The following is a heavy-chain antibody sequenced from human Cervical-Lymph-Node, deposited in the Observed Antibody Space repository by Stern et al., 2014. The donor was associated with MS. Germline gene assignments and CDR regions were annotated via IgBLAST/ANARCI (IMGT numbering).Heavy chain of an antibody. CDR2: INTNTGNP. J-gene: IGHJ4*02. D-gene: IGHD4-17*01. V-gene: IGHV7-4-1*02. CDR3: ARDPHDYGDRFDY. CDR1: GYSFTHFA. Sequence: QLVQSGSELKKPGASVTVSCKASGYSFTHFALNWVRHAPGQGLQWMGWINTNTGNPSYAQAFTGRFVFSLDTSVSTAYLQISSLKAEDTAVYYCARDPHDYGDRFDYWGQGTLVTVSS.